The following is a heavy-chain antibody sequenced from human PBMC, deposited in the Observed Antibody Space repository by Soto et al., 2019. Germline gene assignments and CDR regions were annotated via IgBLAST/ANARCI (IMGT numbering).Heavy chain of an antibody. Sequence: ASVKVSCKASGYTFTSYAMHWVRQAPGQRLEWMGWINAGNGNTKYSQKSQGRVTITRDTSASTAYMELSSLRSEDTAVYYCARFGGSHDAFDIWGQGTMVTVSS. J-gene: IGHJ3*02. CDR2: INAGNGNT. V-gene: IGHV1-3*01. CDR1: GYTFTSYA. D-gene: IGHD1-26*01. CDR3: ARFGGSHDAFDI.